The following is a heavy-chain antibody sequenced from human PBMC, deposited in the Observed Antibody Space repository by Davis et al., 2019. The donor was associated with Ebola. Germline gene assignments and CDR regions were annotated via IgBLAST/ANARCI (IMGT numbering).Heavy chain of an antibody. CDR3: AKDRIAAATLDY. CDR2: INWSGAKM. D-gene: IGHD6-25*01. Sequence: SLKISCAASGFSFDDYAMHWVRQGPRKGLEWVAGINWSGAKMDYADSVKGRFTISRDNSKNTLYLQMNSLRAEDTAVYYCAKDRIAAATLDYWGQGTLVTVSS. J-gene: IGHJ4*02. CDR1: GFSFDDYA. V-gene: IGHV3-9*01.